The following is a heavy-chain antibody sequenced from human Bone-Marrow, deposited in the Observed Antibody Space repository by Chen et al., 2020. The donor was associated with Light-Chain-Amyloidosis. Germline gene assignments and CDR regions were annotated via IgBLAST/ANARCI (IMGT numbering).Heavy chain of an antibody. J-gene: IGHJ4*02. CDR2: MSWNGGRT. V-gene: IGHV3-20*04. Sequence: EVQLVESGGGVARPGGSLRLSCAASGFTFDNFGMNWVRHGPGKGLEWVSGMSWNGGRTGYSGSVKGRFTISRDNAKNSLYLQMNSLRPEDTAFYYCVRAAEGGTYLEGIDHWGQGTLVTVSP. CDR3: VRAAEGGTYLEGIDH. CDR1: GFTFDNFG. D-gene: IGHD1-26*01.